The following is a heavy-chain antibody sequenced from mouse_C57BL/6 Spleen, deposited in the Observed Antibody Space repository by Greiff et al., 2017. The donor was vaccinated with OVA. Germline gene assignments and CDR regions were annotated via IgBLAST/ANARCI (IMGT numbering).Heavy chain of an antibody. CDR3: ARDDGSFDY. V-gene: IGHV5-16*01. Sequence: EVKLVESEGGLVQPGSSMKLSCTASGFTFSDYYMAWVRQVPEKGLEWVANIYYDGSSTYYLDSLKSRFIISRDNAKNILYLQMSSLKSEDTATYYCARDDGSFDYWGQGTTLTVSS. CDR1: GFTFSDYY. J-gene: IGHJ2*01. D-gene: IGHD2-3*01. CDR2: IYYDGSST.